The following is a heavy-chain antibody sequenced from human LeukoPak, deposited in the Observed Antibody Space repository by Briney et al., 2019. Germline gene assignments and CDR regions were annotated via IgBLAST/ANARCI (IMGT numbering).Heavy chain of an antibody. CDR1: GFTFSNYG. D-gene: IGHD3-9*01. V-gene: IGHV3-30*18. CDR2: ISYDGSNE. Sequence: PGRSLRLSCAASGFTFSNYGMHWVRQAPGKGLEWVAVISYDGSNEYYADSVKGRFTISRDNSKNTLYLQMNRLRAEDTAVYYCAKGYDVLTGYPNYFDYWGQGTLVTVSS. CDR3: AKGYDVLTGYPNYFDY. J-gene: IGHJ4*02.